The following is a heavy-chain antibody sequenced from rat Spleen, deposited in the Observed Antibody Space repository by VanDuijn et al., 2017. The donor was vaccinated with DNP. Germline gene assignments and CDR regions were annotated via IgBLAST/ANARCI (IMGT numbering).Heavy chain of an antibody. CDR3: TTSDNRYAMDA. J-gene: IGHJ4*01. D-gene: IGHD1-10*01. Sequence: EVQLVESGGGLVQPGRSLKLSCAASGFSFRDSYMAWVRQAPTKGLEWVASISYDGGSTYYRDSVKGRFTISRDNAKSSLYLQMDSLRSEDTATYYCTTSDNRYAMDAWGQGTSVTVSS. CDR2: ISYDGGST. CDR1: GFSFRDSY. V-gene: IGHV5-20*01.